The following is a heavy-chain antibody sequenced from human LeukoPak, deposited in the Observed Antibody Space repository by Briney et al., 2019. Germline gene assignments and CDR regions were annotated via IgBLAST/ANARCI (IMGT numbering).Heavy chain of an antibody. CDR3: ARDSGERGSGSYLIAY. CDR1: GYTLTELS. J-gene: IGHJ4*02. Sequence: ASVKVSCKVSGYTLTELSMHWVRQAPGKGFEWMGRFDPEKGETIYAQKFQGRVTMTRDTSISTAYMELSRLRSDDTAVYYCARDSGERGSGSYLIAYWGQGTLVTVSS. CDR2: FDPEKGET. D-gene: IGHD3-10*01. V-gene: IGHV1-24*01.